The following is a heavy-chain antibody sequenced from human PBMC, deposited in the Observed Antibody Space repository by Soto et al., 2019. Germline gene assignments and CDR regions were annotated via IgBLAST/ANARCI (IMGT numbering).Heavy chain of an antibody. CDR3: ATGGSKYDDN. J-gene: IGHJ4*02. D-gene: IGHD6-13*01. CDR2: ITSNGDMG. CDR1: GFTFSDYY. V-gene: IGHV3-11*01. Sequence: SLRLSCSASGFTFSDYYMSWIRQAPGKGTDWVSSITSNGDMGYYADSVKGRFTISRHTAKQSLHLQKISRRAEDTAVYYGATGGSKYDDNWGQGTVVTVSS.